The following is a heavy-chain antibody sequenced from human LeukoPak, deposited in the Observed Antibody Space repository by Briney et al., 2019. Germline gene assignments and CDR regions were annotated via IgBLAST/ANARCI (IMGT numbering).Heavy chain of an antibody. CDR3: ARGSPGSYGEGFDY. J-gene: IGHJ4*02. V-gene: IGHV1-2*04. CDR1: GYTFTGYY. D-gene: IGHD1-26*01. Sequence: GASVKVSCKASGYTFTGYYMHWVRQAPGQGLEWMGRINPNSGGTNYAQKFQGWVTMTRDTSISTAYMELSRLRSDDTAVYYCARGSPGSYGEGFDYWGQGTLVTVSS. CDR2: INPNSGGT.